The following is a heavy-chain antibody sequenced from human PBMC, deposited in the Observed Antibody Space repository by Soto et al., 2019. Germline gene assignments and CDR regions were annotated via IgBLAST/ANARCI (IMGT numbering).Heavy chain of an antibody. CDR2: TSAYNVNT. V-gene: IGHV1-18*01. CDR3: ARDWAHNDFWSGYHHFDY. CDR1: GYSFTKND. D-gene: IGHD3-3*01. J-gene: IGHJ4*02. Sequence: ASVKVSCKASGYSFTKNDVRWLRQATGQLLEWMGWTSAYNVNTNYAQKLQGRLTMTKDTSTSTAYMELRSLRSDDTAVYHCARDWAHNDFWSGYHHFDYWAQGTLDTASS.